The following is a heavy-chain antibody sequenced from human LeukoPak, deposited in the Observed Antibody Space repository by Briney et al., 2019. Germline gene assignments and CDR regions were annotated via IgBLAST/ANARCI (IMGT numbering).Heavy chain of an antibody. CDR3: ARDKALNC. J-gene: IGHJ4*02. V-gene: IGHV3-48*03. CDR1: GFNFSTYE. CDR2: ISSRGSSI. Sequence: GGSLRRSCAGSGFNFSTYEMNWVRQAPGKGLEWLSYISSRGSSIYYADSVKGRFTISRDNAKNSLFLQMNSLRAEDTAVYFCARDKALNCWGQGTPVTVSS.